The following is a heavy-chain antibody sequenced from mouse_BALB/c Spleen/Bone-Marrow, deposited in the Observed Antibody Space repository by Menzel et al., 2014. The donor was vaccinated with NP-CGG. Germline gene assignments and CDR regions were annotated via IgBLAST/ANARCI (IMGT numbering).Heavy chain of an antibody. D-gene: IGHD2-1*01. Sequence: QVQLQQPGAGLVRPGSSVKISCKASGYTFTNFWMNWVKQRPGQGLEWIGQIHPGDGDTNNNGKFKGKATLTTDKSSSTAYMQLSSLSSEDSAVYFCAIVYYGNLDYWGQGTTLPVSS. V-gene: IGHV1-80*01. CDR1: GYTFTNFW. CDR2: IHPGDGDT. CDR3: AIVYYGNLDY. J-gene: IGHJ2*01.